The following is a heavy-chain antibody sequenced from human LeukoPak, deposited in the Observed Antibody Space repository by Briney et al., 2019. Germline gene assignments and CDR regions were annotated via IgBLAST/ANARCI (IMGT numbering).Heavy chain of an antibody. J-gene: IGHJ4*02. V-gene: IGHV3-43*02. CDR3: AKESGKFDY. CDR2: ISADGGST. CDR1: GINFADYA. Sequence: GGSLRLSCVVPGINFADYAMHWVRQPPGKGLEWVSLISADGGSTFSADSVKGRFSISRDNSKNSLYLQMNSLRSEDTAMYYCAKESGKFDYWDQGTLVAVSS.